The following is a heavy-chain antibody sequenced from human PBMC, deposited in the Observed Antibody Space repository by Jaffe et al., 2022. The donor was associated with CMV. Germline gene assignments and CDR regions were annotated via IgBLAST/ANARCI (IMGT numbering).Heavy chain of an antibody. CDR1: GYTFTAYG. CDR2: ISASSGNT. Sequence: QVQLVQSGAEVKKPGASLKVSCKVSGYTFTAYGISWVRQAPGQGLEWMGWISASSGNTKYAQKFQTRVTMTTDTSTTTAFLELRSLRSDDAAVYYCARTGDGYPLGYWGQGTLVIVSS. J-gene: IGHJ4*02. V-gene: IGHV1-18*04. D-gene: IGHD2-2*03. CDR3: ARTGDGYPLGY.